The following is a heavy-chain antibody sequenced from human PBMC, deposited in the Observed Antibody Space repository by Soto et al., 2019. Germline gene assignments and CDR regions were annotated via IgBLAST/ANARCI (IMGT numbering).Heavy chain of an antibody. CDR3: ARLEGLATISYYFDF. CDR1: DDSINSDKYY. D-gene: IGHD3-9*01. V-gene: IGHV4-39*01. CDR2: IYYRGNA. J-gene: IGHJ4*02. Sequence: QLQLQESGPGLVKPSETLSLTCSVSDDSINSDKYYWGWIRQPPGKGLEWIGSIYYRGNAYYNPSLQTRAHMSLDKSKSQFSLKLNSVTAADSAVYFCARLEGLATISYYFDFWGPGALVTVSS.